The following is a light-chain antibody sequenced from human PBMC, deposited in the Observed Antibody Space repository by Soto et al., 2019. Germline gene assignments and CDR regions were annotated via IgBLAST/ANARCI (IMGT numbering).Light chain of an antibody. CDR2: DAS. V-gene: IGKV1-5*01. J-gene: IGKJ1*01. Sequence: DIKLTQSRYTLSAWVGDRIPHTYRASPNIGNRLAWYQQKPGKAPKVLIYDASSLESGVPSRFSGSGSGTDFTLTISSLQPEDFATYSCRQSNSITWTFGQGTKVDIK. CDR1: PNIGNR. CDR3: RQSNSITWT.